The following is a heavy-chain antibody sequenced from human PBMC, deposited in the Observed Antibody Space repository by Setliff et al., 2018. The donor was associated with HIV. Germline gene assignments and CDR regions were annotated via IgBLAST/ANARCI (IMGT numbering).Heavy chain of an antibody. CDR2: IHYSGST. J-gene: IGHJ3*02. Sequence: KPSETLSLTCTVSGDSITGSHYYWGWIRQPPGKGLEWIASIHYSGSTYDSPSVRSRVAIFVDTSKNQFSLRLNSVTATDVAMYYCSRSGIGYGGDSNTFDIWGQGTLVTVSS. CDR3: SRSGIGYGGDSNTFDI. CDR1: GDSITGSHYY. D-gene: IGHD2-21*02. V-gene: IGHV4-39*01.